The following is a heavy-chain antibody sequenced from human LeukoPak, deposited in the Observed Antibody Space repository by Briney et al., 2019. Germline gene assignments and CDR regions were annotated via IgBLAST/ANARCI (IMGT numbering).Heavy chain of an antibody. Sequence: SETLSLTCTVSGSMYNYYWSWIRQPPGKGLEWIGYIHYNGITNYNPSLKSRVTMSLDTSKNQVSLKLNSVTAVDTAVYYCARHISSGGTYAHFDYWGQGTLVTVSS. J-gene: IGHJ4*02. V-gene: IGHV4-59*08. CDR2: IHYNGIT. D-gene: IGHD1-26*01. CDR1: GSMYNYY. CDR3: ARHISSGGTYAHFDY.